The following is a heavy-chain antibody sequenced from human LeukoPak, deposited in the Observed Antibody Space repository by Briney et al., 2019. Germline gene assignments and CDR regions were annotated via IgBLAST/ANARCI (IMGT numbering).Heavy chain of an antibody. CDR3: ARSIEGVYYFDY. CDR2: IKQDGSEK. Sequence: GGSLRLSCAASGFTFSSYWMSWVSQAPGKGLEWVANIKQDGSEKYYVDSVKGRFTISRDNAKNSLYPQMNNLRAEDTAVYYCARSIEGVYYFDYWGQGTLVTVSS. V-gene: IGHV3-7*05. J-gene: IGHJ4*02. D-gene: IGHD3-16*01. CDR1: GFTFSSYW.